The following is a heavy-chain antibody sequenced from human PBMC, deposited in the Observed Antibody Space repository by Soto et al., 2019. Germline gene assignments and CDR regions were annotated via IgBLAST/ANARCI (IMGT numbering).Heavy chain of an antibody. Sequence: SETLSLTCTVSGGSITTGGYYWSWIRQHPGKGLEWIGYIYYSGSPYYNPSLKSRVSISVDTSKNQFSLKLSSLTAADTAVYYCARLSASGPHKPYYFDYSGQGTLVTVSS. V-gene: IGHV4-31*03. CDR2: IYYSGSP. J-gene: IGHJ4*02. CDR3: ARLSASGPHKPYYFDY. D-gene: IGHD3-10*01. CDR1: GGSITTGGYY.